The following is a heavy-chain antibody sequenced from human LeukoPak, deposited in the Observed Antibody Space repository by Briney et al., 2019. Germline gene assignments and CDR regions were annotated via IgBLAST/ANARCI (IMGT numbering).Heavy chain of an antibody. D-gene: IGHD3-16*01. CDR3: ASQSFARFDP. Sequence: GGSLRLSCVASGFTFSRNWMSWVRQAPGKGLEWVGSIQPDGSEQYPVDSVKGRFTISRDNARNSLFLQMNSLRVEDTAVYYCASQSFARFDPWGQGTLVTVSS. V-gene: IGHV3-7*01. CDR2: IQPDGSEQ. CDR1: GFTFSRNW. J-gene: IGHJ5*02.